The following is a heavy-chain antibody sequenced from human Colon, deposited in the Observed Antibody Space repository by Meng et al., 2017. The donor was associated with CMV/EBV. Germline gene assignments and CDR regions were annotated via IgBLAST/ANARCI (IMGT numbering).Heavy chain of an antibody. Sequence: SETLSLTCDVSGGSISRSSYYWAWVRQTPGKGLEWIGSIYYSGSTYFNPSLQSRVTISADMSKNQFSLNLNSMTAADTAVYYCARGQIKVRAVASGALDYWGQGTLVTVSS. D-gene: IGHD3-10*01. CDR3: ARGQIKVRAVASGALDY. V-gene: IGHV4-39*07. J-gene: IGHJ4*02. CDR1: GGSISRSSYY. CDR2: IYYSGST.